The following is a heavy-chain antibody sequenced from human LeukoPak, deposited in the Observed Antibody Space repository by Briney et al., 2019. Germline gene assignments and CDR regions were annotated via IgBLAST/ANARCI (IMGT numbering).Heavy chain of an antibody. J-gene: IGHJ4*02. CDR1: GFTFSSYA. D-gene: IGHD3-10*01. V-gene: IGHV3-23*01. Sequence: GGSLRLSCAASGFTFSSYAMSWVRQAPGKGLEWVSAISGSGGSTYYADSVKGRFTISRDNSKTTLYLQMNSLRAEDTAVYYCAKSMVRGVSRDYWGQGTLVTVSS. CDR2: ISGSGGST. CDR3: AKSMVRGVSRDY.